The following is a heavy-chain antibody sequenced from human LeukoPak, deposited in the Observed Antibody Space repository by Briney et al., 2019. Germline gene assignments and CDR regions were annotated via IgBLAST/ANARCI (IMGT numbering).Heavy chain of an antibody. J-gene: IGHJ4*02. CDR1: GGSISSSSYY. CDR3: ARDPPQYSSSPPLDY. Sequence: SETLSLTCTVSGGSISSSSYYWGWIRQPPGKGLEWIGSIYYSGSTYYNPSLKSRVTISVDTSKNQFSLKLSSVTATDTAVYYCARDPPQYSSSPPLDYWGQGTLVTVSS. D-gene: IGHD6-6*01. CDR2: IYYSGST. V-gene: IGHV4-39*02.